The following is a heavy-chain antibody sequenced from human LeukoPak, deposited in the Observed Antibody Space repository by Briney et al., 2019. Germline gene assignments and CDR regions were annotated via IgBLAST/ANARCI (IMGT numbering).Heavy chain of an antibody. D-gene: IGHD1-26*01. CDR3: AKEGSNGDFDY. CDR1: GFTFSSYD. J-gene: IGHJ4*02. Sequence: GGSLRLSCAASGFTFSSYDMHWVRQAPGKGLEWVTVISYAGSNKYYGDSVKGRFTISRDNSKNTLYLKMNSLRAEDTAVYYCAKEGSNGDFDYWGQGTLVTVSS. V-gene: IGHV3-30*18. CDR2: ISYAGSNK.